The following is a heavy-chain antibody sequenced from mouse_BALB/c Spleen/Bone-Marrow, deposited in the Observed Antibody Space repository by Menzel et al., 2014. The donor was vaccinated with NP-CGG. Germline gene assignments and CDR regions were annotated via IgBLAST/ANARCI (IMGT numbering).Heavy chain of an antibody. Sequence: EVQRVESGAELVKPGASVKLSCTASGFNIKDTYMHWVRQRPEQGLEWIGRIDPANGNTKYDPKFQGKATITADTSSNTAYLQLSSLTSEDTAVYYCASYYYGRSSFTYWGQGTLVTVSA. CDR1: GFNIKDTY. J-gene: IGHJ3*01. D-gene: IGHD1-1*01. V-gene: IGHV14-3*02. CDR2: IDPANGNT. CDR3: ASYYYGRSSFTY.